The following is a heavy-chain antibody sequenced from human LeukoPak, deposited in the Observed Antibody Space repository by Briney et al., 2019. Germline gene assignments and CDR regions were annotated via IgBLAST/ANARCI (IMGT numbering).Heavy chain of an antibody. D-gene: IGHD2-15*01. J-gene: IGHJ4*02. CDR2: MNPNSGNT. CDR3: ARALRVGRYSADY. Sequence: ASVKVPCKASGYTFTSYDINWVRQATGQGLEWMGWMNPNSGNTGSAQRFQGRVTMTRNTSISTAYMELSSLRSEDTAVYYCARALRVGRYSADYWGQGTLVTVSS. CDR1: GYTFTSYD. V-gene: IGHV1-8*01.